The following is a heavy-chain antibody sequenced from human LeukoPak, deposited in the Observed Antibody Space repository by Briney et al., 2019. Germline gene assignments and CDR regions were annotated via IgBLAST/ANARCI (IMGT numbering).Heavy chain of an antibody. J-gene: IGHJ6*02. CDR2: IFYSGNT. Sequence: SETLSLTCTVSGGSISSYYWSWIRQPPGKGLEWIGYIFYSGNTNYNPSLKSRVTISVDTSKNQFSLKLTSVTAADTAVYYCARALRMTAVTEAHYGMDVWGQGTTVTVSS. CDR3: ARALRMTAVTEAHYGMDV. V-gene: IGHV4-59*01. CDR1: GGSISSYY. D-gene: IGHD4-11*01.